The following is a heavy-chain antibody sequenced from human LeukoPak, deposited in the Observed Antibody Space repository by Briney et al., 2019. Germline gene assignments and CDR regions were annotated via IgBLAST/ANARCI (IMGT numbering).Heavy chain of an antibody. CDR1: GYTFTTYY. J-gene: IGHJ4*02. Sequence: ASVKVSCKASGYTFTTYYMHWVRQAPGQGLEWMGIINLSDGSTNYPQNFQGRVTMTRDTSTSTVYMEVSSLRSEDTAVYYCAANVDTPMDFDYWGRGTLVTVSS. CDR3: AANVDTPMDFDY. V-gene: IGHV1-46*01. CDR2: INLSDGST. D-gene: IGHD5-18*01.